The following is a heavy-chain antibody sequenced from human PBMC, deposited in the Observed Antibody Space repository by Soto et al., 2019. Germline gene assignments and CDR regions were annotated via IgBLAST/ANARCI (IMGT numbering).Heavy chain of an antibody. Sequence: SETLSLTCTVSGGSISSGGYYWSWIRQPPGKGLEWIGEINHSGSTNYNPSLKSRVTISVDTSKNQFSLKLSSVTAADTAVYYCARSKVHPSYYDILTGFVFRTTSPFDYWGQGTLVTAPQ. J-gene: IGHJ4*02. CDR3: ARSKVHPSYYDILTGFVFRTTSPFDY. D-gene: IGHD3-9*01. CDR2: INHSGST. V-gene: IGHV4-39*07. CDR1: GGSISSGGYY.